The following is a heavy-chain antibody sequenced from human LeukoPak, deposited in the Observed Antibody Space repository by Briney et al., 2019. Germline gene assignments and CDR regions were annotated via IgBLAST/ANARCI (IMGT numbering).Heavy chain of an antibody. CDR3: ARLPYSSSSVRADY. CDR1: GFTFSSFG. D-gene: IGHD6-6*01. CDR2: ISSTSSYI. V-gene: IGHV3-21*01. Sequence: PGGSLRLSCAASGFTFSSFGMNWVRQALGKGLEWVSSISSTSSYIYYADSVQGRFSISRDSAKNSLYLQMNYLRAEDTAVYYCARLPYSSSSVRADYWGQGTLVTVSS. J-gene: IGHJ4*02.